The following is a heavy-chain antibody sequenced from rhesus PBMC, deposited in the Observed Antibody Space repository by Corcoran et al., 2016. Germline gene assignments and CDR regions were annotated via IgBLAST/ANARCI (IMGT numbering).Heavy chain of an antibody. CDR3: ARALYSGYNY. J-gene: IGHJ4*01. CDR1: GGSISSGYD. D-gene: IGHD5-24*01. CDR2: IYGRSGST. Sequence: QVQLQESGPGVVKPSETLSLTCAVSGGSISSGYDWSWIRQPPGKGMEGIGYIYGRSGSTNTNPSPKNRVTISKDASKNQFSRKLSSVTAADTAVYYCARALYSGYNYWGQGVLVTVSS. V-gene: IGHV4-76*01.